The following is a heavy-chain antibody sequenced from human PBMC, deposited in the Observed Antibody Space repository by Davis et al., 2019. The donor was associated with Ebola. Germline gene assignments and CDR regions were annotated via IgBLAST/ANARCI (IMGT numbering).Heavy chain of an antibody. J-gene: IGHJ6*02. V-gene: IGHV1-18*01. D-gene: IGHD3-9*01. CDR3: ARDLSDILFYGMDV. CDR1: GYTFTTYG. Sequence: ASVKVSCKASGYTFTTYGISWVRQAPGQGLEWMGWISPYNGNTNYAQKLQGRVTMTTDTSTTTAYMELRSLRSDDTAVYYCARDLSDILFYGMDVWGQGTTVTVSS. CDR2: ISPYNGNT.